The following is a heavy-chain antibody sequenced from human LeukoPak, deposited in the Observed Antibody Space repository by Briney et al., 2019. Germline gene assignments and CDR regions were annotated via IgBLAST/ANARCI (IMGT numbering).Heavy chain of an antibody. CDR1: GLTFSSYI. Sequence: PGGSLRLSCAASGLTFSSYIMNWVRKAPGKGLEGVAVISYDGSNKYYADSVKGRFTISRDNSKNTLYLQMNSLRAEDTAVYFCARLGPVNKDHYIDVGGKGTTVTISS. CDR2: ISYDGSNK. D-gene: IGHD4-17*01. J-gene: IGHJ6*03. CDR3: ARLGPVNKDHYIDV. V-gene: IGHV3-30*04.